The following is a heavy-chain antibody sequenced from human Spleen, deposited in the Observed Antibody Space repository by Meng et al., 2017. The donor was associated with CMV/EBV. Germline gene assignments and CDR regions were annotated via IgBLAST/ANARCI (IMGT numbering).Heavy chain of an antibody. V-gene: IGHV4-38-2*01. Sequence: SETLSLTCAVSGFSINSGFLWGWVRQSPGKGLEWIGHIYHSGTTYYNPSLKSRVTISVDTSKTQFSLNLTSVIASDTAVYYCARVSGNWFDPWGQGTLVTVSS. J-gene: IGHJ5*02. CDR2: IYHSGTT. D-gene: IGHD1-26*01. CDR3: ARVSGNWFDP. CDR1: GFSINSGFL.